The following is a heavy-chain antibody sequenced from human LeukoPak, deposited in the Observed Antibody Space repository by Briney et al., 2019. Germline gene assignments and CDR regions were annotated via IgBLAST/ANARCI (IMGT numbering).Heavy chain of an antibody. D-gene: IGHD5-24*01. Sequence: KESGPTLVKPTQTLTLTCTFSGFSLSTSGVGVGWIRQPPGKALEWLALIYWDDDKRYSPSLKSRLIITKDTSKNQVVLTMTNMDPVDTATYYCAHRLPNSTKTVYNWFDPWGQGTLVTVSS. CDR1: GFSLSTSGVG. J-gene: IGHJ5*02. V-gene: IGHV2-5*02. CDR2: IYWDDDK. CDR3: AHRLPNSTKTVYNWFDP.